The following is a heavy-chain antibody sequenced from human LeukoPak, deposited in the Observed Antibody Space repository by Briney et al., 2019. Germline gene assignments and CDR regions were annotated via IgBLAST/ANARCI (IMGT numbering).Heavy chain of an antibody. V-gene: IGHV1-18*01. CDR3: ARDSLYYGSGSYLGFDP. CDR1: GYTFTRYG. J-gene: IGHJ5*02. Sequence: GASVKVSCKASGYTFTRYGISWVRQAPGQGLEWMGWISGYNGNTNYAEKLQGRVTMTTDTSTGTVYMELRSLRSDDTAVYYCARDSLYYGSGSYLGFDPWGQGSLVTVSS. D-gene: IGHD3-10*01. CDR2: ISGYNGNT.